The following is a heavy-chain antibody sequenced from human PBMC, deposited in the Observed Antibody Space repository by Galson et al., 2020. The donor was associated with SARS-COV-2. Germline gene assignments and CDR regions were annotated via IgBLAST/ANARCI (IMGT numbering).Heavy chain of an antibody. D-gene: IGHD1-26*01. CDR3: ARDLVGTGEMDY. J-gene: IGHJ4*02. CDR2: IWYDGSNK. V-gene: IGHV3-33*01. Sequence: GESLKISCAASGFTFSSYGMHWVRQAPGKGLEWVAVIWYDGSNKYYADSVKGRFTISRDNSKNTLYLQMNSLRAEDTAVYYCARDLVGTGEMDYWGQGTLVTVSS. CDR1: GFTFSSYG.